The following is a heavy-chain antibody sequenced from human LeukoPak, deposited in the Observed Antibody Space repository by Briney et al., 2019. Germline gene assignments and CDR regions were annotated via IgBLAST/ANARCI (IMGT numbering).Heavy chain of an antibody. CDR3: ARGPLTYSSSSPFDY. CDR2: VLYSGRT. V-gene: IGHV4-59*08. CDR1: GGSISTYY. J-gene: IGHJ4*02. Sequence: SETLSLTCTVSGGSISTYYWTWIRQPPGKGLEWIGHVLYSGRTTYNPSLKSRVTMSADPSKNQFSLKLDSVTAADTAVYFCARGPLTYSSSSPFDYWGQGTLVTVSS. D-gene: IGHD6-6*01.